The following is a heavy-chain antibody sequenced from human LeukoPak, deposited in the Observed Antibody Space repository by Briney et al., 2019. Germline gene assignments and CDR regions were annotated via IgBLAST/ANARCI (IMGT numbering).Heavy chain of an antibody. CDR2: ISWNSGNI. V-gene: IGHV3-9*01. CDR1: GFTFDDYA. D-gene: IGHD2-2*01. J-gene: IGHJ4*02. CDR3: AKVKGTPAGVYFDY. Sequence: GGSLRLSCAASGFTFDDYAMHWVRQVPGGGLRGVSVISWNSGNIAYADSVKGRFTISRDNAKNFLYLQMNSLRAEDTALYYCAKVKGTPAGVYFDYWGQGTLVTVSS.